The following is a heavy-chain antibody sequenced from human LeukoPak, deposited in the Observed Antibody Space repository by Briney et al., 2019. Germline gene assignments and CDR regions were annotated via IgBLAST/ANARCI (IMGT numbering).Heavy chain of an antibody. CDR1: GGSISNYF. V-gene: IGHV4-59*08. Sequence: SETLSLTCTVSGGSISNYFWSWIRQPPGKGLECIGYIYYSGSTNYNPSLKSRVTISVDTSKNQFSLKLSSVTAADTAIYYCASVRGYSSGWYASGFDPWGQGTLVTVSS. D-gene: IGHD6-19*01. CDR2: IYYSGST. CDR3: ASVRGYSSGWYASGFDP. J-gene: IGHJ5*02.